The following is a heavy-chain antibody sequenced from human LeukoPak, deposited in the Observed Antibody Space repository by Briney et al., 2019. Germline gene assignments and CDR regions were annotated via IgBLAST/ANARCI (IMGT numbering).Heavy chain of an antibody. J-gene: IGHJ3*02. CDR3: ARSPPPTYDFWSGYHTSAFDI. CDR1: GFTCSSYW. Sequence: GGSLRLSCAASGFTCSSYWMSWVRQAPGKGLEWVANIKQDGSEKYYADSVKGRFTISRDNAKNSLYLQMNSLRAEDTAVYYCARSPPPTYDFWSGYHTSAFDIWGQGTMVTVSS. CDR2: IKQDGSEK. V-gene: IGHV3-7*01. D-gene: IGHD3-3*01.